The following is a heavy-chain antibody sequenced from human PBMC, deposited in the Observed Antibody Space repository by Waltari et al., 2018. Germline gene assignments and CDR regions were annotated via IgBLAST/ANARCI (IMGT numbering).Heavy chain of an antibody. V-gene: IGHV3-23*01. Sequence: EVQLLESGGGLVQPGGSLRLSCAASGFTFSSYAMSWVRQAPGKGLECGVVFSGSGGSTYYADSVKGRFTISRDNSKNTLYLQMNSLRAEDTAVYYCAKDGLRTNYWGQGTLVTVSS. CDR3: AKDGLRTNY. CDR1: GFTFSSYA. CDR2: FSGSGGST. J-gene: IGHJ4*02.